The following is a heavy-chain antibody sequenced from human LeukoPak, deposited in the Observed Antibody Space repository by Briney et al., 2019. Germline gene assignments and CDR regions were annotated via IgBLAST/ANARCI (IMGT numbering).Heavy chain of an antibody. CDR3: ARSPSYSSNWSIFDY. V-gene: IGHV4-59*01. Sequence: SETLSLTCTVSGGSISSYYWSWIRQPPGKGLEWIGYIYYSGSTNYNPSLKSRVTISVDTSKNQFSLKLSSVNAADTAVYYCARSPSYSSNWSIFDYWGQGTLVTVSS. D-gene: IGHD6-13*01. CDR1: GGSISSYY. CDR2: IYYSGST. J-gene: IGHJ4*02.